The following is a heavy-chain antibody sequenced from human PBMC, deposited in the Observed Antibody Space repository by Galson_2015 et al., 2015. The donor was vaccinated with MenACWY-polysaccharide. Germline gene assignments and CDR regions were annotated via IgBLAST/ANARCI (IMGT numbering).Heavy chain of an antibody. V-gene: IGHV3-23*01. D-gene: IGHD1-1*01. J-gene: IGHJ3*02. CDR3: ARADRNDGGRALDI. Sequence: SSYGMSWVRQAPGTGLEWVSGISGRGGSTYYADSVKGRFTISRDNSKNTLYLQMNSLRAEDTAVYYCARADRNDGGRALDIWGQGTMVTVSS. CDR2: ISGRGGST. CDR1: SSYG.